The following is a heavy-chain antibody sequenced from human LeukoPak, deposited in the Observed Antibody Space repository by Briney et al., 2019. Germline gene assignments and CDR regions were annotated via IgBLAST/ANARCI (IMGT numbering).Heavy chain of an antibody. CDR3: SRGLDSRKLGY. V-gene: IGHV4-4*07. D-gene: IGHD3-22*01. CDR2: IHPSGML. J-gene: IGHJ4*02. Sequence: SETLSLTCTVSGGSTSGYFWSWIRQPAGKGLEWIGSIHPSGMLYNNPSLESRVTMSRDTSKNQFSLNLNSVTAADTAVYFCSRGLDSRKLGYWGQGILVTVSS. CDR1: GGSTSGYF.